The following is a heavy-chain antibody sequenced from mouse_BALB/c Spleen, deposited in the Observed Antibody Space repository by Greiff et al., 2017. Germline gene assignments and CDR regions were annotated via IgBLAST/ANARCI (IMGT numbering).Heavy chain of an antibody. CDR2: INPSSGYT. Sequence: VQLVESAAELARPGASVKMSCKASGYTFTSYTMHWVKQRPGQGLEWIGYINPSSGYTEYNQKFKDKTTLTADKSSSTAYMQLSSLTSEDSAVYYCARGAATYFDVWGAGTTVTVSS. V-gene: IGHV1-4*02. CDR3: ARGAATYFDV. CDR1: GYTFTSYT. D-gene: IGHD1-2*01. J-gene: IGHJ1*01.